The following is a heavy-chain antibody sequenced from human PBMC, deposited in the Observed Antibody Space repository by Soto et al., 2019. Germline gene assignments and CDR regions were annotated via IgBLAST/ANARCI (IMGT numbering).Heavy chain of an antibody. CDR1: GFTFSSYG. CDR3: ARDRPPGIRYFDY. Sequence: GGSLSLSCAASGFTFSSYGMHWVRQAPGKGLEWVAVIWYDGSNKYYADSVKGRFTISRDNSKNTLYLQMDSLRAEDTAVYYCARDRPPGIRYFDYWGQGTLVTVS. D-gene: IGHD3-3*02. CDR2: IWYDGSNK. J-gene: IGHJ4*02. V-gene: IGHV3-33*01.